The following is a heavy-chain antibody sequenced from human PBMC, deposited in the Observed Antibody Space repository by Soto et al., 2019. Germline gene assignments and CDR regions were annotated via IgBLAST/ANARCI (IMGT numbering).Heavy chain of an antibody. J-gene: IGHJ4*02. CDR2: ISSSSSYI. V-gene: IGHV3-21*01. Sequence: EVQLVESGGGLVKPGGSLRLSCAASGFTFSSYSMNWVRQAPGKGLEWVSSISSSSSYIYYADSVEGRFTISRDNAKNSTDPQMNNLGAEDKAVYYCAKEAGELSTRSFDNWGQGTLGNDSS. D-gene: IGHD3-16*02. CDR3: AKEAGELSTRSFDN. CDR1: GFTFSSYS.